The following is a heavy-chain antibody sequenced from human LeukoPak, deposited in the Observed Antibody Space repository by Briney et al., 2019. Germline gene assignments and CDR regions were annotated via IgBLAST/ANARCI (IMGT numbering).Heavy chain of an antibody. V-gene: IGHV3-21*01. CDR2: ISSSSSYI. D-gene: IGHD6-13*01. CDR3: ASRMAAAGGGLSRTFDY. CDR1: GFTFSSCS. Sequence: GGSLRLSCAASGFTFSSCSMNWVRQAPGKGLEWVSSISSSSSYIYYADSVKGRFTISRDNAKNSLYLQMNSLRAEDTAVYYCASRMAAAGGGLSRTFDYWGQGTLVTVSS. J-gene: IGHJ4*02.